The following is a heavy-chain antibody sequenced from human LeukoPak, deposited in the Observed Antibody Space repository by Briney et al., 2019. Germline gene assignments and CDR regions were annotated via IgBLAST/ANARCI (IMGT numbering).Heavy chain of an antibody. Sequence: ESSETLSLTCTVSDGSVTGYYWSWIRQPPGKGLEWIGRIYTSGSTNYNPSLKSRVTMSVDTSKNQFSLKLSSVTAADTAVYYCARTRYSGSYYQTDVWGKGATVTVSS. CDR1: DGSVTGYY. J-gene: IGHJ6*04. V-gene: IGHV4-4*07. CDR2: IYTSGST. D-gene: IGHD1-26*01. CDR3: ARTRYSGSYYQTDV.